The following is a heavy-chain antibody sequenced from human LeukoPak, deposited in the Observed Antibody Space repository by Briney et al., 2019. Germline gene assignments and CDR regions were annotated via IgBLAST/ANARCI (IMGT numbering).Heavy chain of an antibody. V-gene: IGHV1-46*01. Sequence: ASVKVSCKASGYTFTSYYMHWVRQAPGQGLEWMGIINPSGGSTSYAQKFQGRVTMTRDTSTSTVYMELSSLRSEDTVVYYCARSRIAAAEIGSFFDYWGQGTLVTVSS. D-gene: IGHD6-13*01. CDR3: ARSRIAAAEIGSFFDY. J-gene: IGHJ4*02. CDR1: GYTFTSYY. CDR2: INPSGGST.